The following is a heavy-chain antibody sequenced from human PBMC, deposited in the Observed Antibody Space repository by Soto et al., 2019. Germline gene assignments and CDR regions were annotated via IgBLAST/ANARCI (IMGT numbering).Heavy chain of an antibody. D-gene: IGHD4-17*01. V-gene: IGHV3-23*01. CDR1: GFTFSSYA. CDR3: AKGDGDYANWFDP. CDR2: ISGSTGST. J-gene: IGHJ5*02. Sequence: EVQLLESGGGLVQPGGSLRLSCAASGFTFSSYAMSWVRQAPGKGLEWVSTISGSTGSTYYADSVKGRFTISRDNSKNTLDLQMNSLRAEDTAVYYCAKGDGDYANWFDPWGQGTLVTVSS.